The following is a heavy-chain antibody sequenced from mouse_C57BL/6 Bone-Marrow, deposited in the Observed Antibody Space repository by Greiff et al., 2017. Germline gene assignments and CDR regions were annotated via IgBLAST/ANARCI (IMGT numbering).Heavy chain of an antibody. J-gene: IGHJ2*01. CDR2: IYPRSGNT. Sequence: QVQLKESGAELARPGASVKLSCKASGYTFTSYGISWVKQRTGQGLEWIGEIYPRSGNTYYNEKVKGKATLTADKSSSTAYMELRSLTSEDSAVYFCARAPLYYYGLYWGQGTTLTVSS. D-gene: IGHD1-1*01. CDR3: ARAPLYYYGLY. CDR1: GYTFTSYG. V-gene: IGHV1-81*01.